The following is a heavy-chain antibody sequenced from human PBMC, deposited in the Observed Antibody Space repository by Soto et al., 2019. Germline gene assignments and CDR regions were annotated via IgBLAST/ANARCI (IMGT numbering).Heavy chain of an antibody. CDR3: ARTDCSGGSCYSYYYYYGMDV. CDR2: MNPNSGNT. Sequence: VASVKVSCKASGYTFTSYDINWVRQATGQGLEWMGWMNPNSGNTGYAQKFQGRVTMTRNTSISTAYMELSSLRSEDTAMYYCARTDCSGGSCYSYYYYYGMDVWGQGTTVTVSS. D-gene: IGHD2-15*01. CDR1: GYTFTSYD. V-gene: IGHV1-8*01. J-gene: IGHJ6*02.